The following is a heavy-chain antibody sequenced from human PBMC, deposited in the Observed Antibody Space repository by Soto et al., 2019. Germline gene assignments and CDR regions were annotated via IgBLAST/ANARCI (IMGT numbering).Heavy chain of an antibody. J-gene: IGHJ4*02. CDR2: ISSSSSYI. CDR1: GFTFSSYS. CDR3: ARDRHYENHTFYYLKYYFDY. D-gene: IGHD3-22*01. V-gene: IGHV3-21*04. Sequence: EVQLVESGGGLVKPGGSLRLSCAASGFTFSSYSMNWVRQAPGKGLEWVSSISSSSSYIYYADSVKGRFTISRDNAKNSLYLQMNSLRAEDTAVYFCARDRHYENHTFYYLKYYFDYWGQGTLVTVSS.